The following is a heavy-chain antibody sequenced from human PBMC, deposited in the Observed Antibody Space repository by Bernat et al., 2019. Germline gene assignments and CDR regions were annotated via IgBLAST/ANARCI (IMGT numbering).Heavy chain of an antibody. CDR2: INPNSGGT. J-gene: IGHJ4*02. D-gene: IGHD3-22*01. V-gene: IGHV1-2*04. CDR1: GYTFTGYY. CDR3: ARMTYYYDSSGYSPYFDY. Sequence: QVQLVQSGAEVMKPGASVKVSCKASGYTFTGYYMHWVRQAPGQGLEWMGWINPNSGGTNYAQKFQGWVTMTRDTSISTAYMELSRLRSDDTAVYYCARMTYYYDSSGYSPYFDYWGQGTLVTVSS.